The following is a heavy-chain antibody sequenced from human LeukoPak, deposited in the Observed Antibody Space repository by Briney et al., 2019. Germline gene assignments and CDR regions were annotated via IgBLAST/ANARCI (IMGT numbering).Heavy chain of an antibody. CDR3: AREGWELTLRGYYYYYYMDV. D-gene: IGHD1-26*01. Sequence: ASVKVSCKASGYTFTSYGISWVRQAPGQGLEWMGWISAYNGNTNYAQKLQGRVTMTTDTSKSTAYMELRSLRSDDTAVYYCAREGWELTLRGYYYYYYMDVWGKGTTVTVSS. V-gene: IGHV1-18*01. J-gene: IGHJ6*03. CDR1: GYTFTSYG. CDR2: ISAYNGNT.